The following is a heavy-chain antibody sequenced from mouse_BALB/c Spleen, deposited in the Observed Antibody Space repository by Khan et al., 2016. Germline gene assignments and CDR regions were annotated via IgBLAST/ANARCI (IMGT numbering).Heavy chain of an antibody. V-gene: IGHV3-1*02. D-gene: IGHD1-1*01. CDR1: GYSISSGYS. Sequence: VQLQESGPDLVKPSQSLSLTCTVTGYSISSGYSWHWIRQFPGNKLEWMGYIHYNGSTKYNPSLKSRISITRDTSKNQFFLQLNSVTTEDTATXYCASWHYYGSSPWGQGTTLTVSS. CDR3: ASWHYYGSSP. J-gene: IGHJ2*01. CDR2: IHYNGST.